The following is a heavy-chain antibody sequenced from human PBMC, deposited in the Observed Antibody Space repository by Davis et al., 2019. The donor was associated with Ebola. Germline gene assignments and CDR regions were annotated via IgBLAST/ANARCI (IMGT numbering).Heavy chain of an antibody. CDR1: GGSISSSSYY. V-gene: IGHV4-39*07. D-gene: IGHD6-6*01. J-gene: IGHJ4*02. Sequence: SETLSLTCTVSGGSISSSSYYWGWIRQPPGKGLEWIGSIYYSGSTYYNPSLKSRVTISVDTSKNQFSLKLSSVTAADTAVYYCARERQLANWVDYWGQGTLVTVSS. CDR2: IYYSGST. CDR3: ARERQLANWVDY.